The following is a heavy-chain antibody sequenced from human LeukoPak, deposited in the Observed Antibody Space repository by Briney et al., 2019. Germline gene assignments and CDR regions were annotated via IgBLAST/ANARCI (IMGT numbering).Heavy chain of an antibody. D-gene: IGHD3-16*01. V-gene: IGHV3-74*01. J-gene: IGHJ3*02. CDR1: GFTFSAYW. Sequence: GGSLRLSCAASGFTFSAYWMHWVRQAPGKGLVWVSRINTDGSSPTYAASVKGRFTISRDDAKNTLYLQMNSLTAEDTAVYYCARELRLGEHPIGPFDIWGQGTVVTVSS. CDR2: INTDGSSP. CDR3: ARELRLGEHPIGPFDI.